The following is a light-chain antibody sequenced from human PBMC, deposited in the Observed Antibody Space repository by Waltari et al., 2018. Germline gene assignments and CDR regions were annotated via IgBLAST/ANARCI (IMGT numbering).Light chain of an antibody. CDR3: QQYNTGPPCT. Sequence: EIVMTQSPATLSVSPGERATLSCRASQSISFNLAWYQQKPGQAPRLLIYSASTRASGIPARFSGSGSGTDFSLTISSLQSEDFAVYFCQQYNTGPPCTFGQGTKVEVK. J-gene: IGKJ1*01. V-gene: IGKV3-15*01. CDR2: SAS. CDR1: QSISFN.